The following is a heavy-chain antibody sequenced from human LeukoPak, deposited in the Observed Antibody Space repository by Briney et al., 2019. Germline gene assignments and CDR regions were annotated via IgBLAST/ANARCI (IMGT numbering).Heavy chain of an antibody. J-gene: IGHJ6*02. CDR3: ARGLAVAGIFYYYYYGMDV. D-gene: IGHD6-19*01. V-gene: IGHV1-8*01. Sequence: GASVKVSCKASGYTFPSYDINWVRQATGQGLEWMGWMNPNSGNTGYAQKFQGRVNMTMNTSISTAYMELSSQRSEDTAVYYCARGLAVAGIFYYYYYGMDVWGQGTTVTASS. CDR1: GYTFPSYD. CDR2: MNPNSGNT.